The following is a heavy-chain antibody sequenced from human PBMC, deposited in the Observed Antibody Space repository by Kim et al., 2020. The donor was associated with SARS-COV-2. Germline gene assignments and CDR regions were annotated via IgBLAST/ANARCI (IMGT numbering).Heavy chain of an antibody. J-gene: IGHJ6*02. CDR3: ARASVLGPGMAV. D-gene: IGHD2-15*01. Sequence: GGSLRLSCAASGFTFSSYWMHWVRQAPGKGLVWVSRINSDGSSTSYADSVKGRFTISRDNAKNTLYLQMNSLRAEDTAVYYCARASVLGPGMAVWGQGTTVTVSS. V-gene: IGHV3-74*01. CDR2: INSDGSST. CDR1: GFTFSSYW.